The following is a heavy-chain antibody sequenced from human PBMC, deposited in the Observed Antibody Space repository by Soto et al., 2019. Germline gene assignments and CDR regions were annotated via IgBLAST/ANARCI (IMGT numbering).Heavy chain of an antibody. CDR3: ARAFYGVDL. Sequence: SETLSLTCTVSGGSISSGGYSWIWIRQSPGQGLEWIGYIYQSGSAFYNPSLKTRATILVGRSKNQFSLNLTSVTAADAAVYYCARAFYGVDLWGQGTTVTVSS. V-gene: IGHV4-30-2*06. J-gene: IGHJ6*02. CDR2: IYQSGSA. CDR1: GGSISSGGYS.